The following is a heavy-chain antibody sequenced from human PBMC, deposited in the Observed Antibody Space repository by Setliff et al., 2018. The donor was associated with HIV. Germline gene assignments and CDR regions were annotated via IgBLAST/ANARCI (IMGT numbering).Heavy chain of an antibody. CDR1: GFTFRNYG. CDR3: ARDLASPGDSSGCPGY. J-gene: IGHJ4*02. CDR2: IRYDGSNI. Sequence: PGGSLRLSCAASGFTFRNYGIHWVRQAPGKGLEWVAFIRYDGSNIYYADSVRGRFAISRDNFKNTVYLQVHSLRIAETAVYYCARDLASPGDSSGCPGYWGQGTLVTVSS. V-gene: IGHV3-30*02. D-gene: IGHD6-19*01.